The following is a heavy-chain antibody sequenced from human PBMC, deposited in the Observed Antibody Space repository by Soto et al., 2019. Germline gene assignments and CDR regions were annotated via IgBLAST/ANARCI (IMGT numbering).Heavy chain of an antibody. CDR1: GFTFSSYW. J-gene: IGHJ5*02. D-gene: IGHD3-10*01. V-gene: IGHV3-74*01. Sequence: GGSLRLSCAASGFTFSSYWMHWVRQAPGEGLVWVSRINSDGSSTDYADSVKGRFTISRDNARNTLYLQMNSLRAEDTAVYYCVLYNWFDPWGQGILVTVSS. CDR2: INSDGSST. CDR3: VLYNWFDP.